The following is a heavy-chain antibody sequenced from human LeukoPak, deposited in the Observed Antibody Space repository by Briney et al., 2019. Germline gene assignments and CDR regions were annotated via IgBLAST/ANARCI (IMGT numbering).Heavy chain of an antibody. D-gene: IGHD2-2*01. Sequence: GGSLRLSCAASGFTFSSYAMSWVRQAPGKGLEWVSAISGSGGSTYYADSVKGRFTFSRDNSKNTLYLQMNSLRAEDTAVYYCAKEGLYCSSTSCYSYYFDYWGQGTLVTVSS. J-gene: IGHJ4*02. CDR2: ISGSGGST. CDR1: GFTFSSYA. CDR3: AKEGLYCSSTSCYSYYFDY. V-gene: IGHV3-23*01.